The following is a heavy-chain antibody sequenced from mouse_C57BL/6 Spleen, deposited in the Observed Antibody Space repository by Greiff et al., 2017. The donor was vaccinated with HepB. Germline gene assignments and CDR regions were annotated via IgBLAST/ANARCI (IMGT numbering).Heavy chain of an antibody. CDR1: GYFTDYY. Sequence: QVQLKESGAELVRPGASVKLSCKASGYFTDYYINWVKQRPGQGLEWIARIYPGSGNTYYNEKFKGKATLTAEKSSSTAYMQLSSLTSEDSAVYFCARSPPKDWYFDVWGTGTTVTVSS. V-gene: IGHV1-76*01. CDR2: IYPGSGNT. CDR3: ARSPPKDWYFDV. J-gene: IGHJ1*03.